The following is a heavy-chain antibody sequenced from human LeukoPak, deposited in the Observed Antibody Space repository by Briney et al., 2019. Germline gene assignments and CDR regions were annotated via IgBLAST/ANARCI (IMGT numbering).Heavy chain of an antibody. CDR1: GYTFTSYD. V-gene: IGHV1-8*01. D-gene: IGHD3-22*01. J-gene: IGHJ4*02. Sequence: GASVKVSCKASGYTFTSYDINWVRQATGQGLEWMGWMNPISGNTGYAQKFQGRVTMTRNTSISTAYTELSSLRSEDTAVYYCARGLRKRSSGSMNPLYYFDYWGQGTLVTVSS. CDR3: ARGLRKRSSGSMNPLYYFDY. CDR2: MNPISGNT.